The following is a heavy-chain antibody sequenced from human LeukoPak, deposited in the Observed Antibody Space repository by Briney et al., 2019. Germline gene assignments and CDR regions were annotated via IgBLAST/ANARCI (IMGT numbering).Heavy chain of an antibody. CDR3: ARDKYYDRYFDS. CDR1: GFTFNSNW. V-gene: IGHV3-7*01. Sequence: PGGSLRLSCVASGFTFNSNWMSWVRQAPGKGLEWVANIKQDGSEKYYVDSVKGRFTISRDNAKNSVSLQMNSLRAEDTAVYYCARDKYYDRYFDSWGQGTLVTVSS. J-gene: IGHJ4*02. D-gene: IGHD3-22*01. CDR2: IKQDGSEK.